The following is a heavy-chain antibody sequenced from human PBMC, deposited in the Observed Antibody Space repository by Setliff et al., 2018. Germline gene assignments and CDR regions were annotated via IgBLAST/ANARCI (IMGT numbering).Heavy chain of an antibody. J-gene: IGHJ6*03. D-gene: IGHD3-22*01. CDR1: GGSFSGYY. V-gene: IGHV4-34*01. CDR3: ARDDDSSGYYSYYYMDV. CDR2: INHSGST. Sequence: SETLSLTCAVYGGSFSGYYWSWIRQPPGKGLEWIGEINHSGSTNYNPSLKSRVTISMDTSKNQFSLKVSSVTAADTAVYYCARDDDSSGYYSYYYMDVWGKGTTVTVSS.